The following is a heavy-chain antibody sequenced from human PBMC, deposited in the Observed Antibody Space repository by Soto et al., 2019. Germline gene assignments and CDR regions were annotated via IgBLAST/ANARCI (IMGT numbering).Heavy chain of an antibody. J-gene: IGHJ6*02. CDR3: AKDSTVTTSLYFYYYGFDV. V-gene: IGHV3-23*01. D-gene: IGHD4-17*01. CDR1: GFTISTYH. CDR2: VSGRGGST. Sequence: GGSLRLSCAASGFTISTYHLNWVRQAPGKGLEWVSAVSGRGGSTKYADSVKGRFVISRDNSNSMLFLQMDSLRGEDTAVYYCAKDSTVTTSLYFYYYGFDVWGQGTTVTVSS.